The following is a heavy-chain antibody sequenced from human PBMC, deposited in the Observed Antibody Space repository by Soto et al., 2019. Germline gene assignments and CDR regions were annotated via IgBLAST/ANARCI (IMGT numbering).Heavy chain of an antibody. CDR3: AKESTVGSPGDYFDS. Sequence: EVELLESGGDLVQPGGSLRLSCVASGFTFSSYDMNWVRKAPGKGLEWVSAIGVYANTYYADSVKGRFTISRDDSRNTVHLQLNSLRVDDTAVYYCAKESTVGSPGDYFDSWGQGTLVTVSS. V-gene: IGHV3-23*01. CDR1: GFTFSSYD. J-gene: IGHJ4*02. D-gene: IGHD1-26*01. CDR2: IGVYANT.